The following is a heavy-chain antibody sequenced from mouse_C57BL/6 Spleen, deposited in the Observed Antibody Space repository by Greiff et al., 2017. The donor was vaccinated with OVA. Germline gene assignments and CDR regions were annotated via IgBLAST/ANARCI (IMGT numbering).Heavy chain of an antibody. D-gene: IGHD1-1*01. Sequence: QVQLQQSGAELVKPGASVKLSCKASGYTFTSYWMHWVKQRPGQGLEWIGMIHPNSGSTTYNEKFKSKATLTVDKSSSTAYMQLSSLTSEDSAVDYCGRPYYGEREGFAYWGQGTLVTVSA. CDR3: GRPYYGEREGFAY. J-gene: IGHJ3*01. CDR1: GYTFTSYW. V-gene: IGHV1-64*01. CDR2: IHPNSGST.